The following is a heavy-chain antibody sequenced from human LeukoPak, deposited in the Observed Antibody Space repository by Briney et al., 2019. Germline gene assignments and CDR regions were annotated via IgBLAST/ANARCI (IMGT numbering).Heavy chain of an antibody. Sequence: GGSLRLSCAASGFTFSSYGMPWVRQAPGKGLEWVAVIWYDGSNKYYADSVKGRFTISRDNSKNTLYLQMNSLRAEDTAVYYCARDNQGITMIDYWGQGTLVTVSS. CDR1: GFTFSSYG. V-gene: IGHV3-33*01. CDR3: ARDNQGITMIDY. J-gene: IGHJ4*02. D-gene: IGHD3-22*01. CDR2: IWYDGSNK.